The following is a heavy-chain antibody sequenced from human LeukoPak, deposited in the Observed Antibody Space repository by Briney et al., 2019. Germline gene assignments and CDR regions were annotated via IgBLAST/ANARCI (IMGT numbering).Heavy chain of an antibody. CDR2: IYSGGST. D-gene: IGHD3-10*01. V-gene: IGHV3-53*01. CDR3: ARVSGSGSYKSFDY. Sequence: GGSLRLSCAASGFTLSSNYMSWVRQAPGKGLEWVSVIYSGGSTYYADSVKGRFTISRDNSKNTLYLQMNSLRAEDTAVYYCARVSGSGSYKSFDYWGQGTLVTVSS. J-gene: IGHJ4*02. CDR1: GFTLSSNY.